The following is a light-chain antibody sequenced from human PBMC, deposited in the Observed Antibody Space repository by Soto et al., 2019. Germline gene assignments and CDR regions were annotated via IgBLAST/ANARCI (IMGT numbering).Light chain of an antibody. CDR3: QQYNNWIT. Sequence: EIVLTQSPATLSLSPGERATLSCGASQSVSSSYLAWYQQKPGQAPRLLIYGASTRATGIPARFSGSGSGTDFTLTISSLQSEDFAVYYCQQYNNWITFGQGTRLEIK. CDR1: QSVSSSY. J-gene: IGKJ5*01. V-gene: IGKV3-15*01. CDR2: GAS.